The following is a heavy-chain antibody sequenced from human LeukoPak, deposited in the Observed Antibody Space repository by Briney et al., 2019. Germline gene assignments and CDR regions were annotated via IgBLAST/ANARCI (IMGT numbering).Heavy chain of an antibody. CDR2: ISGGGGST. D-gene: IGHD6-19*01. CDR3: AKAISSGWSPGGFDY. J-gene: IGHJ4*02. CDR1: GFTFSSYA. Sequence: GGSLRLSCAASGFTFSSYAMSWVRQAPGKGLAWVSAISGGGGSTYYADSVKGRFTISRDNSKNTLYLQMNSLRAEDTAVYYCAKAISSGWSPGGFDYWGQGTLVTVSS. V-gene: IGHV3-23*01.